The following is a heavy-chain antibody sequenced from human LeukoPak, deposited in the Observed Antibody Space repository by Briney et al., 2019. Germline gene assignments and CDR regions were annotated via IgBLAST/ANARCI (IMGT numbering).Heavy chain of an antibody. D-gene: IGHD6-19*01. CDR2: ISWNSGSI. CDR3: AKASEQWLGLDY. V-gene: IGHV3-9*01. J-gene: IGHJ4*02. CDR1: GFTFDDYA. Sequence: GGSLRLSCAASGFTFDDYAMHWVRQAPGKGLEWVSGISWNSGSIGYADSVKGRFTISRDNAKNSLYLQMNSLRAEDTALYYCAKASEQWLGLDYWGQGTLATVSS.